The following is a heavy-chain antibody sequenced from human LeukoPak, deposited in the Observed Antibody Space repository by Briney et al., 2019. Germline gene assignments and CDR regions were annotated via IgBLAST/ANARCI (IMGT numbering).Heavy chain of an antibody. D-gene: IGHD6-13*01. CDR2: INPNTGDA. V-gene: IGHV1-2*02. J-gene: IGHJ3*02. CDR1: GYTFTGSY. Sequence: ASVKVSCKASGYTFTGSYMFWVRQAPGQGLEWMGWINPNTGDANYVQKFQGRVTMTRDTSISTAYMELNRLTSDDTAVFYCARSQRPGYSSSWYLGAGFDIWGQGTMLTVSS. CDR3: ARSQRPGYSSSWYLGAGFDI.